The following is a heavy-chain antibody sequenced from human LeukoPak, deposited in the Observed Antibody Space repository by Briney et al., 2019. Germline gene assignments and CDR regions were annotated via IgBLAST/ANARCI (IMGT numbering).Heavy chain of an antibody. D-gene: IGHD4-23*01. CDR3: ARDPYGGPGHFDY. V-gene: IGHV1-46*01. Sequence: ASVKVSCKASGYTFTSYYVHWVRQAPGQGLEWMGAINPGGGSTSYAQKFRGRVTMTRDTSTSVLYMDLSSLRSEDTAVYYCARDPYGGPGHFDYWGQGTLVTVSS. J-gene: IGHJ4*02. CDR2: INPGGGST. CDR1: GYTFTSYY.